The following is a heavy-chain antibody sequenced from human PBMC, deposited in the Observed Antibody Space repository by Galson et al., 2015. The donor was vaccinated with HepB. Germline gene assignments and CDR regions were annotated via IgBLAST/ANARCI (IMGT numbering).Heavy chain of an antibody. Sequence: SLRLSCAASGFTFSSYGMHWVRQAPGKGLEWVAIISDDGYNKYYVDSVKGRFTISRDNSKNTLFLRMTSLRAEDTAMYYCANAHKDSTSHYYSKSCMDVWGKGTAVTVSS. J-gene: IGHJ6*03. V-gene: IGHV3-30*18. CDR1: GFTFSSYG. D-gene: IGHD6-6*01. CDR3: ANAHKDSTSHYYSKSCMDV. CDR2: ISDDGYNK.